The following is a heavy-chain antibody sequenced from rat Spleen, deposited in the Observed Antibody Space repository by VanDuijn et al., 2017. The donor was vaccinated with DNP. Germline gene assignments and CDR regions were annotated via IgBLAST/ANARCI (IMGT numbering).Heavy chain of an antibody. Sequence: QVQLKESGPGLVQPSQTLSLTCTVSGFSLTSYHVHWVRQPPGKGLEWMGRIQTGGSTDYNSALKSRLSFSKATSKSQVFLKLNSLQTEDTATYYCARDLIIRDTTSAMDAWGPGTSVTVSS. V-gene: IGHV2-27*01. D-gene: IGHD4-3*01. J-gene: IGHJ4*01. CDR3: ARDLIIRDTTSAMDA. CDR2: IQTGGST. CDR1: GFSLTSYH.